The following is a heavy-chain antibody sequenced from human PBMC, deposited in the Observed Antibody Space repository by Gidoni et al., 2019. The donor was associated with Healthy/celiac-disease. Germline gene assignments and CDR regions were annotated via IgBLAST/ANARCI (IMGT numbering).Heavy chain of an antibody. D-gene: IGHD2-2*01. CDR3: ARGPFSTSQTLGGRWFDP. CDR2: IYHSGST. CDR1: GGPISSGGYS. J-gene: IGHJ5*02. Sequence: QLQLQESGPGLVKPSQTLSLTCAASGGPISSGGYSWSWIRQPPGKGLEWIGYIYHSGSTYYNPSLKSRVTISVDRSKNQFSLKLSSVTAADTAVYYCARGPFSTSQTLGGRWFDPWGQGTLVTVSS. V-gene: IGHV4-30-2*01.